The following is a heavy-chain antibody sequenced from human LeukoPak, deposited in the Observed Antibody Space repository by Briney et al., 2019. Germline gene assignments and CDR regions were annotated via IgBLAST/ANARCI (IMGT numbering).Heavy chain of an antibody. CDR1: GFTFSSYA. D-gene: IGHD3-3*01. CDR3: AKVPIQYSDSFEVYFDY. Sequence: GGSLRLSCAASGFTFSSYAMSWVRQAPGKGLGWVSTISGSGGSTYYADSVKGRFTISRDNSKNTLYLQMNSLRADDTAVYYCAKVPIQYSDSFEVYFDYWGQGTLVTVSS. J-gene: IGHJ4*02. V-gene: IGHV3-23*01. CDR2: ISGSGGST.